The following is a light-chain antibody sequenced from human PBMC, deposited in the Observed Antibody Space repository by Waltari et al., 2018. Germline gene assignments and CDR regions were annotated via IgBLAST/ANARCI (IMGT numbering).Light chain of an antibody. CDR3: QQYDNWPPIT. V-gene: IGKV3-15*01. J-gene: IGKJ2*01. CDR2: GAS. Sequence: EIVMTQSPATLSVSPGERATLSCRASQSIRSNLAWYRQKPGQAPRLLIYGASFRATGIPARFSGSGSGTEFTLTISSLQSEDFAIYYCQQYDNWPPITFDQGTKLEMK. CDR1: QSIRSN.